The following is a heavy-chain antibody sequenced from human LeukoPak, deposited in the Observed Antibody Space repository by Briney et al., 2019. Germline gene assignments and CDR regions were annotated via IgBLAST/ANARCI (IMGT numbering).Heavy chain of an antibody. CDR1: GFTFSSYG. Sequence: GGSLRLSCAASGFTFSSYGMHWVCQAPGKRLEWVAVIWYDGSNKYYADSVKGRFTISRDNSKNTLYLQMNSLRAEDTAVYYCAKEVGGDYYFDYWGQGTLVTVSS. CDR3: AKEVGGDYYFDY. J-gene: IGHJ4*02. D-gene: IGHD1-26*01. V-gene: IGHV3-33*06. CDR2: IWYDGSNK.